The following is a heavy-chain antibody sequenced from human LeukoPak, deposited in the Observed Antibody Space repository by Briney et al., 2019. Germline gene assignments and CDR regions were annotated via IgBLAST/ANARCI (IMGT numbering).Heavy chain of an antibody. CDR3: ARAPYGGALDY. J-gene: IGHJ4*02. CDR2: INHSGST. D-gene: IGHD4-23*01. Sequence: PSETLSLTCAVYGGSFSGYYWIWIRQPPGKGLEWIWEINHSGSTNYNPSLKSRVTISLDTSKNQLSLRLSSVTAADTAVYFCARAPYGGALDYWGQGTLVTVSS. CDR1: GGSFSGYY. V-gene: IGHV4-34*01.